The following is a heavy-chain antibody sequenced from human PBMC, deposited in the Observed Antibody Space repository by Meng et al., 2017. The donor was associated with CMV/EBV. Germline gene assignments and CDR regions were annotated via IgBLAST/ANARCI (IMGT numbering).Heavy chain of an antibody. V-gene: IGHV4-38-2*02. CDR1: GYSISSGYY. Sequence: SETLSLTCTVSGYSISSGYYWGWIRQPPGKGLEWIGSIYHSGSTYYNPSLKSRVTISVDTSKNQFSLKLSSVTAADTAVYYCARDECSGGSCYEYWGQGTLVTVSS. CDR2: IYHSGST. D-gene: IGHD2-15*01. J-gene: IGHJ4*02. CDR3: ARDECSGGSCYEY.